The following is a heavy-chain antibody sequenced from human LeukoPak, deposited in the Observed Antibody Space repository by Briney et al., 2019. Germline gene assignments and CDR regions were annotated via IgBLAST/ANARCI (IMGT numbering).Heavy chain of an antibody. V-gene: IGHV4-38-2*02. CDR3: ARLSDSSGYYYASASYYFDY. J-gene: IGHJ4*02. Sequence: SETLSLTCTVSGYSISSGHYWGWIRQPPGKGLEWIGSIYHSGSTYYNPSLKSRVTISVDTSKNQFSLKLSSVTAADTAVYYCARLSDSSGYYYASASYYFDYWGQGTLVTVSS. CDR1: GYSISSGHY. CDR2: IYHSGST. D-gene: IGHD3-22*01.